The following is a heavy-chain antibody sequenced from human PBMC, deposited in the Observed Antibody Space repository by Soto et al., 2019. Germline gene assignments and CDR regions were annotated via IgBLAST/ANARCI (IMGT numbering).Heavy chain of an antibody. Sequence: PSETLSLTCVVSGGSMNSSAYGWCWIRQPPGKGLEWIASIFSLGGTYYNASLKSRVTISVDTSKNQFSLKLTSGTATDTSIYYCARHRRYSSSWYLGPHPDFEFWGPGTLVNVPS. D-gene: IGHD6-13*01. V-gene: IGHV4-39*01. CDR2: IFSLGGT. CDR1: GGSMNSSAYG. J-gene: IGHJ4*02. CDR3: ARHRRYSSSWYLGPHPDFEF.